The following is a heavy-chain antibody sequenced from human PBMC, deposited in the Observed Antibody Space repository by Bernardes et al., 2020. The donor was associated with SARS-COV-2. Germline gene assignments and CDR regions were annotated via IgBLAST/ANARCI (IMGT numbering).Heavy chain of an antibody. D-gene: IGHD3-22*01. J-gene: IGHJ4*01. CDR1: GGSISCYY. CDR2: IYYSGSS. CDR3: ARDNLLGEYDTTGYAFDY. V-gene: IGHV4-59*01. Sequence: EPLSLTCTVSGGSISCYYWSWIRQSPVKGLEWIGSIYYSGSSNYNPSLKSRVSISIDTSKNQFSLRLSSVSAADTAVYYCARDNLLGEYDTTGYAFDYWGQGTLVTVSS.